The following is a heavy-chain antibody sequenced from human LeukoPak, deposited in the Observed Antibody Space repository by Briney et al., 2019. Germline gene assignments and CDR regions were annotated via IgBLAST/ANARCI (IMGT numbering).Heavy chain of an antibody. J-gene: IGHJ4*02. CDR3: ARDPALPWYDSSGYHLDY. V-gene: IGHV1-18*01. CDR1: GYTFTSYG. Sequence: ASVKVSCKASGYTFTSYGISWVRQAPGQGLEWMGWISAYNGNTNYAQKLQGRDTMTTDTSTSTAYMELRSLRSDDTAVYYCARDPALPWYDSSGYHLDYWGQGTLVTVSS. D-gene: IGHD3-22*01. CDR2: ISAYNGNT.